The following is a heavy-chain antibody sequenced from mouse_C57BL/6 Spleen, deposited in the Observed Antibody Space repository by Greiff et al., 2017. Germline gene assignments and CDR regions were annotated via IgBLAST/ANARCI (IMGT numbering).Heavy chain of an antibody. CDR1: GFTFSDYG. J-gene: IGHJ3*01. CDR3: ARPPTGTFAY. Sequence: EVKLVESGGGLVKPGGSLKLSCAASGFTFSDYGMHWVRQAPEKGLEWVAYISSGSSTIYYADTVKGRFTISRDNAKNTLFLQMTSLRSEDTAMYYCARPPTGTFAYWGQGTLVTVSA. CDR2: ISSGSSTI. V-gene: IGHV5-17*01. D-gene: IGHD4-1*01.